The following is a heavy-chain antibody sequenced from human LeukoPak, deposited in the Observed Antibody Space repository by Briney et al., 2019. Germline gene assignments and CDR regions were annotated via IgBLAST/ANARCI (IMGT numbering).Heavy chain of an antibody. CDR3: ARGEAWLRYYHYMDV. D-gene: IGHD5-12*01. V-gene: IGHV1-18*01. CDR1: GYTFTSYG. J-gene: IGHJ6*03. Sequence: ASVKVSCKASGYTFTSYGISWVRQAPGQGLEWMGWISAYNGNTNYAQKLQGRVTMTTDTSTSTAYMELRSLRSEDTAVYYCARGEAWLRYYHYMDVWGKGTTVTISS. CDR2: ISAYNGNT.